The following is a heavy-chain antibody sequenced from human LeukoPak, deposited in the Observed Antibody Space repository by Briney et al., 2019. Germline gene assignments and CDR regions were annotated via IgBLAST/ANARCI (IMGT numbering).Heavy chain of an antibody. V-gene: IGHV3-30*02. CDR2: IRYDGSNK. D-gene: IGHD3-22*01. CDR3: AKDEGRSMIVVVFQH. J-gene: IGHJ1*01. CDR1: GFTFSSYG. Sequence: GGSLRLSCAASGFTFSSYGMHWVRQAPGKGLEWVAFIRYDGSNKYYADSVKGRFTISRDNSKNTLYLQMNSLRAEDTAVYYCAKDEGRSMIVVVFQHWGQGTLVTVSS.